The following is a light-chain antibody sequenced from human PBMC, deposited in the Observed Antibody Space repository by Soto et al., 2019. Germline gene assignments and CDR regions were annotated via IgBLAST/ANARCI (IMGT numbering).Light chain of an antibody. CDR3: QQAKAFPTS. V-gene: IGKV1-12*01. Sequence: EIQLTQSPSSLAAYVGNRVTITCRASQDIGNWMTWYQQKPGKAPKLLIYSASTLFSGVPSRFSGSGSGTDFTLTISNLQPEDFVTYFCQQAKAFPTSFGQGTRLEIK. J-gene: IGKJ5*01. CDR1: QDIGNW. CDR2: SAS.